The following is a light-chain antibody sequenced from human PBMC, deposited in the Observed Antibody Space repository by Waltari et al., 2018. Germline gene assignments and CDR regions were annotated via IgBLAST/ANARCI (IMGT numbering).Light chain of an antibody. CDR3: QVWDYNSNHVL. V-gene: IGLV3-21*02. CDR1: NIGTER. Sequence: SYVLTQPPSFPVAPGGTPTITCGGDNIGTERVPGYQQTPGQAPVLVVYGNTARPPRVPERFSGSESENTATLTISRVEAGDQADYYCQVWDYNSNHVLFGGGTKVTVL. CDR2: GNT. J-gene: IGLJ2*01.